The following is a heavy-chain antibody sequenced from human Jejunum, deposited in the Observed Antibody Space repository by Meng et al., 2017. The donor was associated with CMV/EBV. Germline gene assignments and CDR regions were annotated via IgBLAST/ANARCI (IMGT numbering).Heavy chain of an antibody. D-gene: IGHD3-3*01. V-gene: IGHV3-7*01. CDR3: ARGGITVFGVVIIDYYGMDV. CDR2: IKQDGSEK. Sequence: YWMSWVRQAPGKGLEWVANIKQDGSEKYYVDSVKGRFTISRDNAKNSLYLQMNSLRAEDTAVYFCARGGITVFGVVIIDYYGMDVWGQGTTVTVSS. J-gene: IGHJ6*02. CDR1: YW.